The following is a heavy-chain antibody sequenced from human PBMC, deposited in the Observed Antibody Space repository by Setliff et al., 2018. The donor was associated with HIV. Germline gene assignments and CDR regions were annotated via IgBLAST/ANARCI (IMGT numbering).Heavy chain of an antibody. CDR1: GWSFSVYY. CDR2: INHSGST. J-gene: IGHJ4*01. CDR3: ARWTSGGHSSGYYYFDY. V-gene: IGHV4-34*01. D-gene: IGHD3-22*01. Sequence: PSETLSPTCAVYGWSFSVYYWSWIRQPPGKGLECIGEINHSGSTNHNPSLKSRVTISVDTTKKQFSLRLSSVTAADTAVYYCARWTSGGHSSGYYYFDYWGHGTMVTVSS.